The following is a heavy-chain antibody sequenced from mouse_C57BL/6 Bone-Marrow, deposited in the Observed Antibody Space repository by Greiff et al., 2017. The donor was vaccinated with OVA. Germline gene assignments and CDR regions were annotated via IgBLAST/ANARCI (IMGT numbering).Heavy chain of an antibody. CDR3: AKISTIVATPFAY. CDR2: IWGDGST. D-gene: IGHD1-1*01. J-gene: IGHJ3*01. CDR1: GFSLTSYG. V-gene: IGHV2-3*01. Sequence: VKVEESGPGLVAPSQSLSISCTVSGFSLTSYGVSWVRQPPGQGLEWLGVIWGDGSTNYHSALLSRLSISKDNSKSQVFLKLNSLQADDTATYYCAKISTIVATPFAYWGQGTLVTVSA.